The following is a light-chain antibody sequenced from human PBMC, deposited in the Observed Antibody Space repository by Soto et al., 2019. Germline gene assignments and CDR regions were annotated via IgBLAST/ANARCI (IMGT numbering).Light chain of an antibody. CDR3: GTWDSSLSAVV. CDR1: SSNIGNNY. CDR2: DNN. V-gene: IGLV1-51*01. J-gene: IGLJ2*01. Sequence: QSVLTQPPSVSAAPGQKVTISCSGSSSNIGNNYVSWYQQLPGTTPKLLIYDNNKRPSGIPDRFSVSKSGTSATLGITGLQTGDEADYYCGTWDSSLSAVVFG.